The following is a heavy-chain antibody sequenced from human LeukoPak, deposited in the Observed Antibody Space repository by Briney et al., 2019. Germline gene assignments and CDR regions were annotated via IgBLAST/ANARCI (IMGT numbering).Heavy chain of an antibody. J-gene: IGHJ4*02. CDR2: ISGSGGST. Sequence: GGSLRLSCAASGVNFSSFAMSWVRQAPGKGLEWVSAISGSGGSTYYADSVKGRFTISRDNSKNTLYLQMNSLRAEDTAVYYCAKVLVVVAAIGFDYWGQGTLVTVSS. CDR3: AKVLVVVAAIGFDY. D-gene: IGHD2-15*01. V-gene: IGHV3-23*01. CDR1: GVNFSSFA.